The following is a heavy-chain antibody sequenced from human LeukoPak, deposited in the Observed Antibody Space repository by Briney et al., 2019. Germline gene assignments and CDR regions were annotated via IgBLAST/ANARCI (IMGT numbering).Heavy chain of an antibody. V-gene: IGHV1-8*01. CDR2: MNPDSGDT. Sequence: ASVKVSCKASGYTFNSYEINWVRQATGQRLEWMGWMNPDSGDTGYAQKFQGRVTMTRDTSISTAYMELSGLSSEDTAVYYCARPPGYCRTPRTHIGRCYYWYFDLWGRGTLVTVSS. CDR1: GYTFNSYE. D-gene: IGHD2-15*01. J-gene: IGHJ2*01. CDR3: ARPPGYCRTPRTHIGRCYYWYFDL.